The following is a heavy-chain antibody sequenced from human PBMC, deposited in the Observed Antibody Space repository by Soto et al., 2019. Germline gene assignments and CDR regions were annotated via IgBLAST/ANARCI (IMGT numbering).Heavy chain of an antibody. CDR1: GFTFGTYA. D-gene: IGHD3-16*01. V-gene: IGHV3-23*01. CDR2: ITASGGGA. J-gene: IGHJ5*02. CDR3: ARGGSSFDP. Sequence: GSLRLSCAASGFTFGTYAMDWVRQAPGKGLEWVGVITASGGGARYADSVKGRFTISRDNSKNTLYLQMDSLRAEDTAVYYCARGGSSFDPWGQGTLVTVSS.